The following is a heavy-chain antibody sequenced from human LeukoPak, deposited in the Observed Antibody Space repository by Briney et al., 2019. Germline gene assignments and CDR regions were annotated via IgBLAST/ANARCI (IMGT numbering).Heavy chain of an antibody. CDR1: GFTFSSEP. J-gene: IGHJ4*02. V-gene: IGHV3-30*18. CDR3: AKDRYSYAFEYFES. D-gene: IGHD3-16*01. CDR2: ISNDESKK. Sequence: GGSLRLSCATSGFTFSSEPMNWVRQAPGKGLEWVAVISNDESKKYYADSVKGRFTISRDNSKNTLSLQVSSLRAEDTAVYYCAKDRYSYAFEYFESWGQGTLVTVSS.